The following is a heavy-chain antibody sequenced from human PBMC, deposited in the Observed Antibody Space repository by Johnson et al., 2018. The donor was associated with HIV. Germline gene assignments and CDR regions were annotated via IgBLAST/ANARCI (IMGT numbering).Heavy chain of an antibody. J-gene: IGHJ3*02. Sequence: QVQLVESGGGLVQPGGSLRLSCAASGFTVKSNYMSWVRQAPGKGLEWVAVISYDGSNKYYADSVKGRFTISRDNSKNTLYLQMNSLRAEDTAVYYCARMVGGEAFDIWGQGTMVTVSS. CDR1: GFTVKSNY. D-gene: IGHD1-26*01. V-gene: IGHV3-30*03. CDR3: ARMVGGEAFDI. CDR2: ISYDGSNK.